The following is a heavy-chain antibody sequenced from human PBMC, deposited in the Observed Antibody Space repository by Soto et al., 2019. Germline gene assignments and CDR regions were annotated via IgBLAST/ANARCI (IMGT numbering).Heavy chain of an antibody. D-gene: IGHD1-26*01. CDR3: ARDKGSKAWYYFFDF. CDR1: GYTFTTYG. CDR2: ISAYNGNT. V-gene: IGHV1-18*01. Sequence: GASVKVSCKASGYTFTTYGIAWVRQAPGQGLEWLGWISAYNGNTNYAQKFQGRVTMTTETSMNTAYMEVRSLRSDDTAVYYCARDKGSKAWYYFFDFWGQGTLVTVSS. J-gene: IGHJ4*02.